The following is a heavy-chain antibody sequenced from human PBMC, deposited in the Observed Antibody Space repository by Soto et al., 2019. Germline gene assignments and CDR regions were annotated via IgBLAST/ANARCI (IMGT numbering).Heavy chain of an antibody. V-gene: IGHV1-18*01. CDR1: GYTFTSYG. CDR2: IGAYNGNT. CDR3: ARARWELLPRSYYYYGMDV. Sequence: GASVKVSCKASGYTFTSYGISWVRQAPGQGLEWMGWIGAYNGNTNYAQKLQGRVTMTTDTSTSTAYMELRSLRSDDTAVYYCARARWELLPRSYYYYGMDVWGQGTTVTVSS. D-gene: IGHD1-26*01. J-gene: IGHJ6*02.